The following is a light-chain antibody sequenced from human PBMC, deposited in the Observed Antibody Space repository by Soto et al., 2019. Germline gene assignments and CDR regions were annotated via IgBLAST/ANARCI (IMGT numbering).Light chain of an antibody. CDR3: CSYAGSSTSYVV. V-gene: IGLV2-23*02. CDR1: SSDVGSYNL. CDR2: EVS. Sequence: QSVLTQPASVSGSPGPSITISCTGTSSDVGSYNLVSWYQQHPGKAPKLMIYEVSKRPSGVSNRFSGSKSGNTASLTISGLQAEDEADYYCCSYAGSSTSYVVFGGGTKLTVL. J-gene: IGLJ2*01.